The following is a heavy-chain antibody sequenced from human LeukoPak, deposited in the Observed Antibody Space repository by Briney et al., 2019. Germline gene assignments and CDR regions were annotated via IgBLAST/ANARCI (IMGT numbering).Heavy chain of an antibody. D-gene: IGHD2-21*02. V-gene: IGHV4-39*06. J-gene: IGHJ4*02. CDR1: GVSMSSSSYY. CDR2: VYYSGTT. Sequence: SQTLSLTCTVSGVSMSSSSYYWAWIRQSPGKGLEWIGSVYYSGTTHYESSLKSRVSISIDTSKTQFALKVNSVTVADTAVYYCARILDLVTTKTIDYWGQGSLVIVSS. CDR3: ARILDLVTTKTIDY.